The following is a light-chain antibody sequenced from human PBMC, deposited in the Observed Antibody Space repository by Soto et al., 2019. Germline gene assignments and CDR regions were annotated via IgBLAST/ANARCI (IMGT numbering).Light chain of an antibody. V-gene: IGLV2-8*01. CDR2: EVT. J-gene: IGLJ2*01. CDR3: SSHAGSINLL. Sequence: QSALTQPPSASGSPGQSVTISCTGTSSDVGGYNYVSWYQQHPGKAPKLIIYEVTKRPSGVPGRFSGSKSGNTASLTVSGLQAEDEADYYCSSHAGSINLLFGGGTKLTVL. CDR1: SSDVGGYNY.